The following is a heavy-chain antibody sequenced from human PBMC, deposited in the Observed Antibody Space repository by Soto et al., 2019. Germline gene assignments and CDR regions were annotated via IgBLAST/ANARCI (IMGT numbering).Heavy chain of an antibody. J-gene: IGHJ4*02. CDR1: GFTFSSYA. CDR2: ISGSGGST. CDR3: AKSLKRFLEWLYFDY. Sequence: PGGSLRLSCAASGFTFSSYAMSWVRQAPGKGLEWVSAISGSGGSTYYADSVKGRFTISRDNSKNTLYLQMNSLRAEDTAVYYCAKSLKRFLEWLYFDYWGQGTLVTAPQ. V-gene: IGHV3-23*01. D-gene: IGHD3-3*01.